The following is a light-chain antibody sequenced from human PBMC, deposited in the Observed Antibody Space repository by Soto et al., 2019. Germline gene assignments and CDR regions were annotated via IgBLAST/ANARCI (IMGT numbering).Light chain of an antibody. CDR1: SNDIGIYNS. J-gene: IGLJ3*02. Sequence: QSALTQPASMSGSPGQSITLSCTGSSNDIGIYNSVSWYQQHPGKAPKLIIYDVSNRPSGVSDRFSGSKSGNTAFLNISGLQAEDEADYYCRSYTRTVSLLFGGGTQLTVL. CDR2: DVS. V-gene: IGLV2-14*03. CDR3: RSYTRTVSLL.